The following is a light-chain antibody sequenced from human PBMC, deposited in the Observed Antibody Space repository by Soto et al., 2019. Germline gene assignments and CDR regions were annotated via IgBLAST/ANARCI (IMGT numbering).Light chain of an antibody. CDR1: SSNIANNY. J-gene: IGLJ1*01. CDR2: TNT. CDR3: AAWDDRLNGYV. V-gene: IGLV1-44*01. Sequence: QSVLTQPPSVSAAPGQKVTISCSGSSSNIANNYVSWYQQLPGTAPKLLIYTNTHRPSGVPDRFSGSKSGTSASLAISGLQSEDEADYYCAAWDDRLNGYVFGTGTKLDRP.